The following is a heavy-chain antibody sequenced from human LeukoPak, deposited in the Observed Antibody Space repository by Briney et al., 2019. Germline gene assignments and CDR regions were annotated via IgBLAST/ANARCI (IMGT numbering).Heavy chain of an antibody. V-gene: IGHV3-23*01. D-gene: IGHD3-22*01. CDR2: ISGSGGST. Sequence: GGSLRLSCAASGFTFSSYAMSWVRQAPGEGLEWVSAISGSGGSTYYADSVKGRFTISRDNSKNTLYLQMNSLRAEDTAVYYCAKMYYYDSSGYNMGYWGQGTLVTVSS. J-gene: IGHJ4*02. CDR1: GFTFSSYA. CDR3: AKMYYYDSSGYNMGY.